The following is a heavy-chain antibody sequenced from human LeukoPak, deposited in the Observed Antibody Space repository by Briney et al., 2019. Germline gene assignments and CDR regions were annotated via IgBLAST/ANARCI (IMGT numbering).Heavy chain of an antibody. J-gene: IGHJ5*02. CDR2: MNPNSGNT. CDR1: GYTFTSYD. Sequence: ASVKVSCKASGYTFTSYDINWVRQASGQGLEWMGWMNPNSGNTASAQKFQGRVTMTTNTSISTAYMKLTGLRSEDTAMYFCARKGLLGSGKPWFDPWGQGTLVTVSS. D-gene: IGHD2-15*01. CDR3: ARKGLLGSGKPWFDP. V-gene: IGHV1-8*01.